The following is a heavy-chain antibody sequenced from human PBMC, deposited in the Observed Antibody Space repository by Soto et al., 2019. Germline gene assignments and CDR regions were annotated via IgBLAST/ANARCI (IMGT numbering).Heavy chain of an antibody. CDR2: INHSGST. V-gene: IGHV4-34*01. CDR3: ARGRIWGSYRYTPYYFDY. J-gene: IGHJ4*02. CDR1: GGSFSGYY. Sequence: QVQLQQWGAGLLKPSETLSLTCAVYGGSFSGYYWSWIRQPPGKGLEWIGEINHSGSTNYNPSLKSRVTISVDTSKKQFSLKLSSVTAADTAVYYCARGRIWGSYRYTPYYFDYWGQGTLVTVSS. D-gene: IGHD3-16*02.